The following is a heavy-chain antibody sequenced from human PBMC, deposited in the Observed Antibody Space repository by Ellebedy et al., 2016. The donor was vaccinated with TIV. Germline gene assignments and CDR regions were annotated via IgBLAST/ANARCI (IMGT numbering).Heavy chain of an antibody. CDR2: ISYDGSNK. V-gene: IGHV3-30*18. D-gene: IGHD2-2*01. J-gene: IGHJ4*02. CDR1: GFTFSSYG. Sequence: GESLKISXAASGFTFSSYGMHWVRQAPGKGLEWVAVISYDGSNKYYADSVKGRFTISRDNSKNTLYLQMNSLRAEDTAVYYCAKDRWERIVVVPAAIADYWGQGTLVTVSS. CDR3: AKDRWERIVVVPAAIADY.